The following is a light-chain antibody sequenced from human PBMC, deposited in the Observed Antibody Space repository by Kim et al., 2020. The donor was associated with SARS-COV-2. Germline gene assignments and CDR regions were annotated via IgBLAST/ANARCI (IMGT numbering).Light chain of an antibody. Sequence: LSPGERDTLSCRASQSISSNYLAWYQQKPGQAPTLLIYGASSRATGIPDRFRGSGYGTDFTLIITRLEPEDFAVYYCQQYGGSLQTFGQGTKLEI. CDR2: GAS. V-gene: IGKV3-20*01. CDR3: QQYGGSLQT. CDR1: QSISSNY. J-gene: IGKJ2*01.